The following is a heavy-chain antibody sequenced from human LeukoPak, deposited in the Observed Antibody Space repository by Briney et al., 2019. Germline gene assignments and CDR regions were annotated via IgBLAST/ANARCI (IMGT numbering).Heavy chain of an antibody. CDR1: GGSFSGYY. CDR2: INHSGST. J-gene: IGHJ4*02. D-gene: IGHD5-24*01. Sequence: SETLSLTCAVYGGSFSGYYWSWIRQPPGKGLEGMGEINHSGSTNYNPSFKSRGTRSVDTSKNQFSLKLSSVAAADTAVYYCARGKIWMATMPRPSSFDYWGQGTLVTVSS. CDR3: ARGKIWMATMPRPSSFDY. V-gene: IGHV4-34*01.